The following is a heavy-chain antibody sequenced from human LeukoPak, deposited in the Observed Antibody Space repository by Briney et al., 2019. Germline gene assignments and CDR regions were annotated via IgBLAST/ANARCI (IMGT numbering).Heavy chain of an antibody. J-gene: IGHJ6*03. Sequence: GGSLRLSCAASGFTFSGSAMHWVRQASGKGLEWVGRIRSKANSYATAYAASVKGRFTISRDDSRNTAYLQMNSLKTEDTAVYYCTTPHSSGWPLREAYYYYYMDVWGKGTTVTISS. CDR3: TTPHSSGWPLREAYYYYYMDV. V-gene: IGHV3-73*01. D-gene: IGHD6-19*01. CDR2: IRSKANSYAT. CDR1: GFTFSGSA.